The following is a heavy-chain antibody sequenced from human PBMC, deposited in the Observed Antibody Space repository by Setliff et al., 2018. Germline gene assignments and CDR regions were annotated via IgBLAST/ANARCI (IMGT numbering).Heavy chain of an antibody. D-gene: IGHD4-17*01. V-gene: IGHV1-69*10. CDR1: GGTFSSYA. CDR2: IIPILAIA. Sequence: GASVKVSCKASGGTFSSYAISWVRQAPGQGLEWMGGIIPILAIANYAQKFQGRVTITADKSTSTAYMELSSLRSEDTAVYYCARGGLRGPLNYYYYYMDVWGKGTTVTVSS. J-gene: IGHJ6*03. CDR3: ARGGLRGPLNYYYYYMDV.